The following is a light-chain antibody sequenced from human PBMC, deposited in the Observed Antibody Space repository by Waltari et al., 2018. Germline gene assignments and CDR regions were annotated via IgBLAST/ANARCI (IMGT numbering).Light chain of an antibody. V-gene: IGKV3D-7*01. CDR1: SSLTTSY. Sequence: DIVLTQSPTSMAVSQGERVTISCTANSSLTTSYFHWYQQKPGFPPRLLVYRISNLASGVPGRFSGRGSGTSYTLAISSMEDEDAAIDYCQQGNSIPWTFGQGTKVEIK. J-gene: IGKJ1*01. CDR2: RIS. CDR3: QQGNSIPWT.